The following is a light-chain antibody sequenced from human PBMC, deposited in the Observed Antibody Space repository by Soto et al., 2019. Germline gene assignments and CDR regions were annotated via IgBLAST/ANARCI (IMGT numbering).Light chain of an antibody. CDR2: GTS. CDR3: QQYGSSLFT. J-gene: IGKJ3*01. V-gene: IGKV3-20*01. Sequence: DIVLTQSPGTLSLSPGERATLSCRASQSVGSKYLAWYQQKPGQPPRVLIYGTSIRATGIPERFSGGGSGTDFTLTITRLESEDFAVYYCQQYGSSLFTFGPGTKVDFK. CDR1: QSVGSKY.